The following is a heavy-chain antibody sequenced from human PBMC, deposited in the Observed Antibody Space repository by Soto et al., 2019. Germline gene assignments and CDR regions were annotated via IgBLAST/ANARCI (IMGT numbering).Heavy chain of an antibody. D-gene: IGHD2-21*02. CDR3: ARGYGGNSLPFDY. CDR2: INHSGST. V-gene: IGHV4-34*01. CDR1: GGSFSGYY. J-gene: IGHJ4*02. Sequence: QVQLQQWGAGLLKPTETLSLTCAVYGGSFSGYYWSWIRQPPGKGLEWIGEINHSGSTNYNPSLKSRVTISVDTSKNQFSLKLSSVTAADTAVYYCARGYGGNSLPFDYWGQGTLVTVSS.